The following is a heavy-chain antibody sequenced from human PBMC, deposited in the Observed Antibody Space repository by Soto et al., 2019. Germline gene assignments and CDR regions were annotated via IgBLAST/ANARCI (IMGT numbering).Heavy chain of an antibody. J-gene: IGHJ5*02. CDR1: GGSFSGYY. Sequence: QVQLQQWGAGLLKPSETLSLTCAVFGGSFSGYYWSWIRQPPGKGLEWIAEINQDGSTSYNPSLQSRVTISVDTSKIQLALKLSSVTAADTAVYYCAGGFRSWVPTPWGQGIQVTVSS. D-gene: IGHD6-13*01. CDR3: AGGFRSWVPTP. CDR2: INQDGST. V-gene: IGHV4-34*01.